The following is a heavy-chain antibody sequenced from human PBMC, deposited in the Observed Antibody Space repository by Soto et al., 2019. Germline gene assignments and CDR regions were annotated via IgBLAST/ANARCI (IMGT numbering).Heavy chain of an antibody. J-gene: IGHJ4*02. CDR3: ARDLAAAAY. CDR2: INPLPTSGST. Sequence: QVQLVQSGAEVKKPGASVKVSCKASGYIFTNYYIHWVRQAPGQGLEWMAIINPLPTSGSTNYAQKCQGRVTVTRDTSPSTVDMELSSLKSEDTAIYYCARDLAAAAYWGQGTLVTVSS. D-gene: IGHD6-13*01. CDR1: GYIFTNYY. V-gene: IGHV1-46*01.